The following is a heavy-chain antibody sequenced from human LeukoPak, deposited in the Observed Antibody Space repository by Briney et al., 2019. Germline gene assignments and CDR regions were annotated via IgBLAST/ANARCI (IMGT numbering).Heavy chain of an antibody. V-gene: IGHV1-24*01. D-gene: IGHD3-9*01. CDR1: GYTLTELS. Sequence: ASVEVSCKVSGYTLTELSIHWVRQAPGKGLEWMGGFDPENGEIIYAQKFQGRVTMTEDRSGDTAYMQLSSLRSEDTAVYYCSTDAGYCNSTTCSYYFDYWGQGTLVTVSS. CDR2: FDPENGEI. J-gene: IGHJ4*02. CDR3: STDAGYCNSTTCSYYFDY.